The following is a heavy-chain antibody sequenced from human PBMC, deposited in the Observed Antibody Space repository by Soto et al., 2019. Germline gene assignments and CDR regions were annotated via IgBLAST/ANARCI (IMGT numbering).Heavy chain of an antibody. CDR3: ARDGITIAAIDY. Sequence: LSLTCAASGFTFSSYGMHWVRQAPGKGLEWVAVIWYDGSNKYYADSVKGRFTISRDNSKNTLYLQMNSLRAEDTAVYYCARDGITIAAIDYWGQGTLVTVSS. J-gene: IGHJ4*02. CDR2: IWYDGSNK. D-gene: IGHD3-10*01. CDR1: GFTFSSYG. V-gene: IGHV3-33*01.